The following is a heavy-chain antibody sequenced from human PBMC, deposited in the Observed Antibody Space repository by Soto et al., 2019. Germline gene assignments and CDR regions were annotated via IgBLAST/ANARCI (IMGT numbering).Heavy chain of an antibody. V-gene: IGHV3-9*01. Sequence: GGSLRLSCAASGFTFDDYAMHWVRQAPGKGLEWVSGISWNSGSIGYADSVKGRFTISRDNAKNSLYLQMNSLRAEDTALYYCAKDNYGVHYYYMDVWGKGTTVTVSS. J-gene: IGHJ6*03. CDR2: ISWNSGSI. CDR1: GFTFDDYA. CDR3: AKDNYGVHYYYMDV. D-gene: IGHD4-17*01.